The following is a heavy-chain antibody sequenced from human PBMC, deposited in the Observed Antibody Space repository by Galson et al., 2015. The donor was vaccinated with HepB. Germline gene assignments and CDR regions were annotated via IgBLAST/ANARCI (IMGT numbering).Heavy chain of an antibody. D-gene: IGHD3-10*01. V-gene: IGHV3-23*01. Sequence: SLRLSCAGSGFIFRHHAMAWIRQAPGKGLEWVSGINGRGSTRSYSDAVKGRFSISRDNSKDTVFLQMDNLRAEDTAVYYCGKEGSWFEGDWFDPWGQGALVTVS. J-gene: IGHJ5*02. CDR3: GKEGSWFEGDWFDP. CDR2: INGRGSTR. CDR1: GFIFRHHA.